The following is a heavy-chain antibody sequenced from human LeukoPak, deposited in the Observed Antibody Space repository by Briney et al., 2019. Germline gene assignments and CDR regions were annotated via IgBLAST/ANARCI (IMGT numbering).Heavy chain of an antibody. CDR2: INWSGGST. CDR1: GFAFDEHG. J-gene: IGHJ4*02. Sequence: GGSLRLSCTASGFAFDEHGMSWVRQVPGKRLEWVSGINWSGGSTGYADPLRGRFTISRDNAKNSLYLQMDSLRAEDTALYYCARAPITSPFYFDYWGQGTLVTVSS. V-gene: IGHV3-20*04. CDR3: ARAPITSPFYFDY. D-gene: IGHD2-2*01.